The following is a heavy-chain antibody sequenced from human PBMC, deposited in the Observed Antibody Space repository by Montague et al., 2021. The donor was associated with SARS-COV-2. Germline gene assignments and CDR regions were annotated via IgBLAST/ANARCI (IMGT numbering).Heavy chain of an antibody. CDR3: AKHTVYDLAELLSPLDH. J-gene: IGHJ4*02. V-gene: IGHV3-23*03. D-gene: IGHD3-10*01. Sequence: SLRLSCAASGFTFSTYAMSWVRQAPGKGLEWVSVIYGDGRGTYYAESVKGRSTISRDNSKSTLYRQMNSLRADDTAVYYCAKHTVYDLAELLSPLDHWGQGTLVTVSS. CDR2: IYGDGRGT. CDR1: GFTFSTYA.